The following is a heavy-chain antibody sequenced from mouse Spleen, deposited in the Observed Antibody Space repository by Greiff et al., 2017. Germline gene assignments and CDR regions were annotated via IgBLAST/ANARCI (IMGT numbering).Heavy chain of an antibody. J-gene: IGHJ3*01. CDR3: ARVEDGYSFAY. V-gene: IGHV5-15*02. CDR1: GFTFSDYG. D-gene: IGHD2-3*01. CDR2: ISNLAYSI. Sequence: DVMLVESGGGLVQPGGSRKLSCAASGFTFSDYGMAWVRQAPGKGPEWVAFISNLAYSIYYADTVTGRFTISRENAKNTLYLEMSSLRSEDTAMYYCARVEDGYSFAYWGQGTLVTVSA.